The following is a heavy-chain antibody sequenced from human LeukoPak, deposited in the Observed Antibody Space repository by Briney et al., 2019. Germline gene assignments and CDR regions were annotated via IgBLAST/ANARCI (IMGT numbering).Heavy chain of an antibody. Sequence: ASVKVSCKASGYTFITYGIDWVRLAPGQGLEWLGWISPYNDNTIYARKFQGRVTVTADTSTNTAYMELRSLTSDDTAIYFCAREPQSEGGFDVWGEGTTVPSPQ. J-gene: IGHJ6*04. CDR1: GYTFITYG. CDR2: ISPYNDNT. CDR3: AREPQSEGGFDV. V-gene: IGHV1-18*04.